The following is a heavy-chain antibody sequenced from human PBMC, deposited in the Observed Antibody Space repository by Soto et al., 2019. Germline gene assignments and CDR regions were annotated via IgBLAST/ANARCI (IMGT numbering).Heavy chain of an antibody. CDR1: GFTFTNYG. CDR2: IWYHGTEK. D-gene: IGHD1-1*01. CDR3: ARTRNWVEPLDV. Sequence: VGSLRLSCEASGFTFTNYGIHWARRAPGKGLEWVALIWYHGTEKFYADSVKGRFTISRDNSKNTVFLQLNSLRGEDTAVYYCARTRNWVEPLDVWGQGTMVTVSS. V-gene: IGHV3-33*01. J-gene: IGHJ3*01.